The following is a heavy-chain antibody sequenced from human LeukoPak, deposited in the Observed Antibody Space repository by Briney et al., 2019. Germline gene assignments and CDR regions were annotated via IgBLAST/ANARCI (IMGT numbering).Heavy chain of an antibody. CDR2: IKQDGSEK. CDR1: RFAFSSYW. D-gene: IGHD1-26*01. Sequence: PGGSLRLSCAASRFAFSSYWMTWVRQAPGKGLEWVANIKQDGSEKYYVDSVKGRFTVSRDNAENSLYVQMNSLRAEDTAVYYCARHRGTYYDYWGQGTLVTVSS. J-gene: IGHJ4*02. V-gene: IGHV3-7*01. CDR3: ARHRGTYYDY.